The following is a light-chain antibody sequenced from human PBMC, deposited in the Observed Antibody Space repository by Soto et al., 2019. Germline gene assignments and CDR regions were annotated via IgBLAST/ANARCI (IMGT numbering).Light chain of an antibody. Sequence: EIVLTQSPGTLSLSPGETATLSRRASQSVSSSYLAWYQQKPGQAPRLLIFGASSRATGIPDRFSGSGSGTDFTLTISRLEPEDFAVYYCQQYGGSSWTFGQGTKVDIK. V-gene: IGKV3-20*01. CDR2: GAS. CDR3: QQYGGSSWT. CDR1: QSVSSSY. J-gene: IGKJ1*01.